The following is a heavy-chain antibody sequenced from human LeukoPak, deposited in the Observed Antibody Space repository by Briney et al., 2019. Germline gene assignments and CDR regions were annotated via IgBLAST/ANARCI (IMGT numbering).Heavy chain of an antibody. CDR2: IYPGDSDT. V-gene: IGHV5-51*01. J-gene: IGHJ4*02. CDR3: ARRDSGFEFFDY. CDR1: GYSFTNYW. D-gene: IGHD5-12*01. Sequence: GESLKISCKCSGYSFTNYWIAWVRQVPGKGLEWMGIIYPGDSDTRYSPSFQGQVTISADKSISTAYLQRSSLEASDTAMYYCARRDSGFEFFDYWGQGTLVTVSS.